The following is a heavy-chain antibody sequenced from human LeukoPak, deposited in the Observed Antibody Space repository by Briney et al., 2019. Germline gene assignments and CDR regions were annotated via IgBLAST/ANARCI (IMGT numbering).Heavy chain of an antibody. CDR3: ARRGGDSSGYLDY. CDR2: INHSGST. CDR1: GGSFSGYY. D-gene: IGHD3-22*01. J-gene: IGHJ4*02. Sequence: PSETLSLTCAVYGGSFSGYYWSWIRQPPGKGLEWIGEINHSGSTNYNPSLKSRVTISVDTSKNQFSLKLSSVTAADTAVYYCARRGGDSSGYLDYWGQGTLVTVSS. V-gene: IGHV4-34*01.